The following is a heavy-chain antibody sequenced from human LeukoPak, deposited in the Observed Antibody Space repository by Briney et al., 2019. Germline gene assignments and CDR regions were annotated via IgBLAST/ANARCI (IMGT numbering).Heavy chain of an antibody. CDR2: IYYSGST. V-gene: IGHV4-39*01. CDR3: ATISSSWTEYFQH. CDR1: GGSISSSGYY. J-gene: IGHJ1*01. Sequence: SETLSLTCTVSGGSISSSGYYWGWIRQPPGKGLEWIGAIYYSGSTYYNPSLKSRVAISADTSKHQLSLRLSSVTAADTAVYYCATISSSWTEYFQHWGQATLVTVSS. D-gene: IGHD6-13*01.